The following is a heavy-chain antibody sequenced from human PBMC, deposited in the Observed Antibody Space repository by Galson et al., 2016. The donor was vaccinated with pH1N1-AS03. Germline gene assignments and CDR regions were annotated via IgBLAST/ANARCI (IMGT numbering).Heavy chain of an antibody. V-gene: IGHV4-39*01. Sequence: ETLSLTCIVADDSIRSSLYYWGWIRQSTGKGLEWIGSMDHSGSSYYNPSLQSRVTMSVDLSKRHFSLKLTSVTAVDAGVYYCARQGDTSMVTDYHYYHMDVWGKGTTVTVSS. CDR3: ARQGDTSMVTDYHYYHMDV. J-gene: IGHJ6*03. CDR2: MDHSGSS. CDR1: DDSIRSSLYY. D-gene: IGHD5-18*01.